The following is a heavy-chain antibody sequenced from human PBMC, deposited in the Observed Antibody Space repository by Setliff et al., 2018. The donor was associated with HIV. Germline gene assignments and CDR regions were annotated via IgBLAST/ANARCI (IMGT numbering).Heavy chain of an antibody. CDR1: GFNFNTDW. D-gene: IGHD4-17*01. J-gene: IGHJ6*03. CDR3: ASLRGDYVGQYYYYMDI. CDR2: IFPGDSDT. Sequence: GASLTISCTGSGFNFNTDWIVWVRQIPGKGLEWMGSIFPGDSDTRYSPSFQDQVTISVDKSISTAYLQWRSLKASDTAVYYCASLRGDYVGQYYYYMDIWGKGTTVTVSS. V-gene: IGHV5-51*01.